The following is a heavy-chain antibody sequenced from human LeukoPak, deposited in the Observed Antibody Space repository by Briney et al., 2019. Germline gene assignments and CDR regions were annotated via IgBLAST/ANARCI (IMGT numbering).Heavy chain of an antibody. V-gene: IGHV3-21*01. Sequence: GGSLRLSCAASGFTFSSYSMNWVRQAPGKGLEWVSFISGTSSYIYYADSVKGRFIISRDNAKNSLYLQMNSLRAEDTAVYYCAREGASSWYNYWGQGTLVTVSS. CDR2: ISGTSSYI. CDR1: GFTFSSYS. CDR3: AREGASSWYNY. J-gene: IGHJ4*02. D-gene: IGHD6-13*01.